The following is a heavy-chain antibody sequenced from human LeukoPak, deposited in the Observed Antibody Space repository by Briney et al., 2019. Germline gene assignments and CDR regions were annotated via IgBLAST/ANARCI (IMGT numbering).Heavy chain of an antibody. CDR1: GFTLSNAW. D-gene: IGHD7-27*01. V-gene: IGHV3-7*01. J-gene: IGHJ4*02. CDR3: ARDLNWETY. Sequence: GGSLRLSCAASGFTLSNAWMNWVRQAPGKGLEWVANIKTDGSQIYYVDSVKGRFTISRDNAKYSLYLQMNGLRAEDTAVYYCARDLNWETYWGQGTLVSVSS. CDR2: IKTDGSQI.